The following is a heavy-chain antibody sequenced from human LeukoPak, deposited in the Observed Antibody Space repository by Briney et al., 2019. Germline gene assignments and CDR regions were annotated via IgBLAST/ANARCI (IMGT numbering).Heavy chain of an antibody. CDR1: GGSIDSNS. J-gene: IGHJ5*02. V-gene: IGHV4-59*01. Sequence: SETLSLTCTVSGGSIDSNSWTWIRQPPGKGLEWIGYIYYSGTPNYNPSLKSRVTMSVDMSQNQFSLKLSSVTAADTAVYYCARRSSSWKNWFDPWGQGTLVTVSS. D-gene: IGHD6-13*01. CDR2: IYYSGTP. CDR3: ARRSSSWKNWFDP.